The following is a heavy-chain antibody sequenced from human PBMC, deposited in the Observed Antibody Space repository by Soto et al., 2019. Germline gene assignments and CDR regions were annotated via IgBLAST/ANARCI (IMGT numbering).Heavy chain of an antibody. V-gene: IGHV3-30*18. CDR1: GFTFSSYG. Sequence: GGSLRLSCAASGFTFSSYGMHWVRQAPGKGLEWVAVIAYDGSNKYYADSVKGRFTISRDNSKNTLYLQMNSLRAEDTAVYYCAKERIVGATYYFDYWGQGTLVTVSS. CDR2: IAYDGSNK. CDR3: AKERIVGATYYFDY. J-gene: IGHJ4*02. D-gene: IGHD1-26*01.